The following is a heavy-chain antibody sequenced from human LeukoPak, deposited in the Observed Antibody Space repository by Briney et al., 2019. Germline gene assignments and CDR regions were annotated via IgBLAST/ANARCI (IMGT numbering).Heavy chain of an antibody. D-gene: IGHD3-10*01. CDR3: ARHGSGSYYYMDV. CDR1: GFTFDDYG. V-gene: IGHV3-20*04. J-gene: IGHJ6*03. Sequence: GGSLRLSCAASGFTFDDYGMSWVRQAPGKGLEWVSGINWNGGSTGYADSVKGRITISRDNAKNSLYLHMNSLRAEDTALYYCARHGSGSYYYMDVWGKGTTVTVSS. CDR2: INWNGGST.